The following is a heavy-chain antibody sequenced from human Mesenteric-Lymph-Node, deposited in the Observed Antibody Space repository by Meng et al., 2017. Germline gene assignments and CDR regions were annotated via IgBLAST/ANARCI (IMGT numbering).Heavy chain of an antibody. CDR1: GGSISSYY. Sequence: GSLRLSCTVSGGSISSYYWSWIRQPPGKGLEWIGYIYYSGSTNYNPSLKSRVTISVDTSKNQFSLKLSSVTAADTAVYYCARAPIMITFGTYYYYGMDVWGQGTTVTVSS. CDR3: ARAPIMITFGTYYYYGMDV. V-gene: IGHV4-59*01. D-gene: IGHD3-16*01. J-gene: IGHJ6*02. CDR2: IYYSGST.